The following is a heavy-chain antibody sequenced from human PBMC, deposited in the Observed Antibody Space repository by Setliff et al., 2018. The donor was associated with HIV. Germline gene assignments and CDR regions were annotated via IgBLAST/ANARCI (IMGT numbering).Heavy chain of an antibody. CDR3: ARGRRRLNYYDSSGYYPGLFY. CDR1: GGSFSGYY. D-gene: IGHD3-22*01. CDR2: INHSGST. J-gene: IGHJ4*02. Sequence: SETLSLTCAVYGGSFSGYYWSWIRQPPGKGLEWIGEINHSGSTNYNPSLKSRVTISVDTSKNQFSLKLSSVTAADTAVYYCARGRRRLNYYDSSGYYPGLFYWGQGTLVTAPQ. V-gene: IGHV4-34*01.